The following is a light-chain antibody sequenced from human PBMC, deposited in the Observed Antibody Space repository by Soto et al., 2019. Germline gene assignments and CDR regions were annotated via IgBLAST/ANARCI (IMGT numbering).Light chain of an antibody. CDR1: QSVSSS. Sequence: EIVLTQSPDTLSLSPGERATLSSRASQSVSSSLAWYQQKPGQAPRLLIYDASNRATGIPARFRGSGSGTDFTPTISSLEPDAFAVYYCQRRSNWPPEVTFGPGTKVDIK. V-gene: IGKV3-11*01. J-gene: IGKJ3*01. CDR3: QRRSNWPPEVT. CDR2: DAS.